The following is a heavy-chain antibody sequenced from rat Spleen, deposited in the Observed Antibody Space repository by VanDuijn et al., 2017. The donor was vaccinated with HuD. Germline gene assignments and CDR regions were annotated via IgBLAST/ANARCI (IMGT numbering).Heavy chain of an antibody. V-gene: IGHV2-34*01. CDR3: ARSSWEGVMDA. D-gene: IGHD5-1*01. J-gene: IGHJ4*01. Sequence: QVQLKESGPGLVQPSETLSLSCTVSGFSLTKHSVSWVRQPSGKGPEWMGRMWYDGDTAYNSALKSRLSISRDTAKSQVFLKMNSLQTEDTATYCCARSSWEGVMDAWGQGASVTVSS. CDR2: MWYDGDT. CDR1: GFSLTKHS.